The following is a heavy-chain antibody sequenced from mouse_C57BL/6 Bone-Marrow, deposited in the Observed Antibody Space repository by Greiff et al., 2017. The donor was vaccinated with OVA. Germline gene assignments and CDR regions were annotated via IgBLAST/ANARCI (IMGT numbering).Heavy chain of an antibody. J-gene: IGHJ2*01. CDR1: GYAFSSSW. D-gene: IGHD2-3*01. V-gene: IGHV1-82*01. CDR2: IYPGDGDT. Sequence: VQLQQSGPELVKPGASVTISCKASGYAFSSSWMNWVKQRPGKGLEWIGRIYPGDGDTNYNGKFKGKATLTADKSSSTAYMQLSSLTSEDSAVYFCARHEDGYYASYFDYWGQGTTLTVSS. CDR3: ARHEDGYYASYFDY.